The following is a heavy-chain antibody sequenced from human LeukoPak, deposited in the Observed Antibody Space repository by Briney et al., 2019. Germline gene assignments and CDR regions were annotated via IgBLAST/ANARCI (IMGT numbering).Heavy chain of an antibody. J-gene: IGHJ4*02. Sequence: PGGSLRLSCAASGFTFSSYGMHWVRQAPGKGLEWVAFIRYDGSNKYYADSVKGRFTISRDNSKNTLYLQMNSLRAEDTAVYYCAKDHYYDSSGGFDYWGQGTLVTVSS. CDR3: AKDHYYDSSGGFDY. D-gene: IGHD3-22*01. CDR2: IRYDGSNK. CDR1: GFTFSSYG. V-gene: IGHV3-30*02.